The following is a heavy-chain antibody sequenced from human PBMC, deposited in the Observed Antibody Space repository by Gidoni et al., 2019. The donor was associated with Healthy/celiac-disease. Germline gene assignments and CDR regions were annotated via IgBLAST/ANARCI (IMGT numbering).Heavy chain of an antibody. CDR1: GGSISSSSYY. V-gene: IGHV4-39*01. CDR2: IYYSGST. D-gene: IGHD3-22*01. Sequence: QLQLQESGPGLVKSSENLSLTCTVSGGSISSSSYYWGWIRQPPGKGLEWIGSIYYSGSTYYNPSLKSRVTISVDTSKNQFSLKLSSVTAADTAVYYCARIVVVIPPDYMDVWGKGTTVTVSS. CDR3: ARIVVVIPPDYMDV. J-gene: IGHJ6*03.